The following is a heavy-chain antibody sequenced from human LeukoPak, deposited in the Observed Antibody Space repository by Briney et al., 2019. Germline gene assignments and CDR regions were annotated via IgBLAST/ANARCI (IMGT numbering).Heavy chain of an antibody. CDR2: INGIGGST. Sequence: GGSPRLSCAASGFTFGAYAMSWVRQAPGKGLEWVSAINGIGGSTYSADSVKGRFTISRDNSKNTLFLQMNSLRAEDSAVYYCAKAPRDGYNPLDYWGQGTLVTVSS. CDR3: AKAPRDGYNPLDY. D-gene: IGHD5-24*01. CDR1: GFTFGAYA. J-gene: IGHJ4*02. V-gene: IGHV3-23*01.